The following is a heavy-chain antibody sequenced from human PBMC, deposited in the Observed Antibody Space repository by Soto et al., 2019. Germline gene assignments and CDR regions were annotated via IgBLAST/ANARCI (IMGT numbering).Heavy chain of an antibody. D-gene: IGHD2-2*01. CDR3: ARRVAVLVPAANGAFDI. J-gene: IGHJ3*02. V-gene: IGHV5-51*01. Sequence: EVKLVQSGAEVKKPGESLKISCKGSGYSFTSYWIGWVRQMPGKGLEWMGIIYPGDSDTRYSPSFQGQVTISADKSIITAYLQWSSLKASDTAMYYCARRVAVLVPAANGAFDIWGQGTMVTVSS. CDR1: GYSFTSYW. CDR2: IYPGDSDT.